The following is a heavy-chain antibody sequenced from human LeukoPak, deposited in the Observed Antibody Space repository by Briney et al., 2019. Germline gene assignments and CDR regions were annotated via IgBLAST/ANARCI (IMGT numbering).Heavy chain of an antibody. V-gene: IGHV3-48*03. J-gene: IGHJ4*02. Sequence: GGSLRLSCAASGFTFSSYEMNWVRQAPGKGLEWVSYISSSGSTIYYADSVKGRFTISRDNAKNSLYLQMNSLRAEDTAVYYCARGKRYYYDSSGYPYYFDYWGQGTLVTVSS. CDR1: GFTFSSYE. CDR3: ARGKRYYYDSSGYPYYFDY. D-gene: IGHD3-22*01. CDR2: ISSSGSTI.